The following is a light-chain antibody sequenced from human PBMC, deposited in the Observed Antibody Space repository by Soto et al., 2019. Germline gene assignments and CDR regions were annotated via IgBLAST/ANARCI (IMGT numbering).Light chain of an antibody. CDR2: DAS. Sequence: EIVLTQSPATLSLSPGERATLSCRASQSVTKYLAWYQQKPGQAPRLLIYDASNRGTGIPARFSGSGSGTDFTLTISSLEPEDFVVYYCQQRSNWPRTFGQGTKVEIK. CDR1: QSVTKY. V-gene: IGKV3-11*01. J-gene: IGKJ1*01. CDR3: QQRSNWPRT.